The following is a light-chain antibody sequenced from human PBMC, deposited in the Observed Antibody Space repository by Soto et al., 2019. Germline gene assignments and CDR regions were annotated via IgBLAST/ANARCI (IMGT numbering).Light chain of an antibody. CDR1: QSISNW. Sequence: DIQMTQSPSTLPASVGDRVTITCRASQSISNWLAWYQQKPGRAPKLLIYDASTLESWVPSRFSGSGSGTEFTLTISSLQPDDFATYYCQQYSAKWAFGQGTKVDIK. CDR2: DAS. V-gene: IGKV1-5*01. J-gene: IGKJ1*01. CDR3: QQYSAKWA.